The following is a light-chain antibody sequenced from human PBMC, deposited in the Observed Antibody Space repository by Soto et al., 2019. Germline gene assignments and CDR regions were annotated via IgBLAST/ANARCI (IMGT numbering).Light chain of an antibody. CDR2: AAS. CDR3: QQSYNAPRT. V-gene: IGKV1-39*01. J-gene: IGKJ1*01. CDR1: QSISSY. Sequence: DIQMTQSPSSLSASVGDRVTISCRASQSISSYLNWYQQKPGEAPNLLIYAASSLQSGVPSRFSGRGSWSDITLTINSLQPEDFATYYCQQSYNAPRTFGQGTKVESK.